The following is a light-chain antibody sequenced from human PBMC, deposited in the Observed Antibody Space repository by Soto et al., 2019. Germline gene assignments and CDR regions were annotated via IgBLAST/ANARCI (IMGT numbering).Light chain of an antibody. J-gene: IGKJ1*01. Sequence: EIVLTQSPGTLSLSPGERATLSCRASQSVSSSYLAWYQRKPGQAPRLLIYGASSRATGIPDRFSGSGSGTDFTLTISSLQPDDSATYYCVQDYNFPWTFGQGTKVDIK. CDR3: VQDYNFPWT. CDR2: GAS. CDR1: QSVSSSY. V-gene: IGKV3-20*01.